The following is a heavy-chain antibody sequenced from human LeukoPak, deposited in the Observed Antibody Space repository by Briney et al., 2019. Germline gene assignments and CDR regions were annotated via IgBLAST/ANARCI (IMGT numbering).Heavy chain of an antibody. V-gene: IGHV3-30*04. Sequence: GGSLRLSCAASGFTFSSYAMHWVRQAPGKGLEWVAVISYDGSNKYYADSVKGRFTISRDNSKNTLYLQMNSLRAEDTAVYYCARARTAMVTHYYFDYWGQGTLVTVSS. J-gene: IGHJ4*02. D-gene: IGHD5-18*01. CDR2: ISYDGSNK. CDR1: GFTFSSYA. CDR3: ARARTAMVTHYYFDY.